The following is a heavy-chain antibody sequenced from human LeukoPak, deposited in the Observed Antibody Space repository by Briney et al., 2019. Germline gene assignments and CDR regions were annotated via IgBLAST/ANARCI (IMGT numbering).Heavy chain of an antibody. J-gene: IGHJ5*02. CDR2: INHSGST. D-gene: IGHD2-8*01. V-gene: IGHV4-34*01. CDR1: GGSFSGYY. CDR3: ARVGVWLNWFDP. Sequence: SETLSLTCAVYGGSFSGYYWSWIRQPPGKGLEWIGEINHSGSTNYNPSLKSRVTISVDTSKNQFSLKLSSVTAADTAVYYCARVGVWLNWFDPWGQGTLVTVSS.